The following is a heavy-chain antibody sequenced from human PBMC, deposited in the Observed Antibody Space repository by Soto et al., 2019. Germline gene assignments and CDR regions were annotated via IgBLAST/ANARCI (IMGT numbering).Heavy chain of an antibody. V-gene: IGHV3-23*01. CDR3: AKDVAYDYIWGSYRPGKSDAFDI. CDR2: ISGSGGST. J-gene: IGHJ3*02. CDR1: GFTFSSYA. Sequence: GGSLRLSCAASGFTFSSYAMSWVRQAPGKGLEWVSAISGSGGSTYYADSVKGRFTISRDNSKNTLYLQMNSLRAEDTAVYYCAKDVAYDYIWGSYRPGKSDAFDIWGQGTMVTVSS. D-gene: IGHD3-16*02.